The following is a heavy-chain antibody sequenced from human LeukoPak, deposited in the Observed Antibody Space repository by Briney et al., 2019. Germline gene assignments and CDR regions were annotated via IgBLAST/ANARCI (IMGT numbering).Heavy chain of an antibody. D-gene: IGHD2-21*01. V-gene: IGHV4-4*02. CDR3: ARAPIVVELNAFYI. J-gene: IGHJ3*02. Sequence: SGTLYLTCAVSGGSFSTSNWWSWVRQPPGKGLEWIGEIYHSGSTNYNPSLKSRVTISVDKSKNQFSLKLSSVTAADTAVYYCARAPIVVELNAFYIWGQGTMVTVSS. CDR2: IYHSGST. CDR1: GGSFSTSNW.